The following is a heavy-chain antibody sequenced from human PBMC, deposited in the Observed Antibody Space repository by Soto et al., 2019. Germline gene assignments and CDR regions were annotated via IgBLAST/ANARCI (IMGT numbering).Heavy chain of an antibody. CDR3: ARDGENTHAFDI. J-gene: IGHJ3*02. CDR2: INPSGGST. V-gene: IGHV1-46*03. D-gene: IGHD3-10*01. Sequence: GASVKVSCKASGYTFTSCYMHWVRQAPGQGLEWMGIINPSGGSTSYAQKFQGRVTMTRDTSTSTVYMELSSPRSEDTAVYYCARDGENTHAFDIWGQGTMVTVSS. CDR1: GYTFTSCY.